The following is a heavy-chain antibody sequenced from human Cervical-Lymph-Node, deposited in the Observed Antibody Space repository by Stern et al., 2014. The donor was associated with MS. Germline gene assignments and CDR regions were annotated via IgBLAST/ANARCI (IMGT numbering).Heavy chain of an antibody. CDR1: GYTFTTFG. J-gene: IGHJ5*02. D-gene: IGHD1-7*01. Sequence: QVQLGQSGPEVKNPGASVKVSCKASGYTFTTFGVHWVRQAPGQGLEWMGWISTYNGKTNYAQKFQGRVIMSTDTSTTTAYMELRSLRSDDTAIYYCARDLRVLGTTGWFDPWGQGTLVTGSS. CDR3: ARDLRVLGTTGWFDP. CDR2: ISTYNGKT. V-gene: IGHV1-18*01.